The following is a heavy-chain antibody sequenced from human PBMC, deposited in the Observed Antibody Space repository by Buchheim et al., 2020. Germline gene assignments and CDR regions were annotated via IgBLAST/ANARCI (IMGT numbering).Heavy chain of an antibody. CDR2: INHSGST. J-gene: IGHJ4*02. D-gene: IGHD4-11*01. V-gene: IGHV4-34*01. Sequence: QVQLQQWGAGLLKPSETLSLTCAVYGGSFSGYYWSWIRQPPGKGLEWIGEINHSGSTNYNPSLKSRVTISVDTSKNQLSLKLSSVTAADTAVYYCARGDATVTGLDYWGQGTL. CDR1: GGSFSGYY. CDR3: ARGDATVTGLDY.